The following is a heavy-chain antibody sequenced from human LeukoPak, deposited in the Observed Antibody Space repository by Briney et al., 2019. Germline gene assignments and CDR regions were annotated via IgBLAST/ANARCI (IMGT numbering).Heavy chain of an antibody. V-gene: IGHV3-21*01. CDR1: GFTFSSYS. D-gene: IGHD1/OR15-1a*01. CDR3: ARDYTEEQIDY. CDR2: ISSSSSYI. Sequence: GGSLRLSCAASGFTFSSYSMNWVRQAPGKGLEWVSSISSSSSYIYYADSVKGRFIISRDNAKNSLYLQMNSLRAEDTAVYYCARDYTEEQIDYWGQGTLVTVSS. J-gene: IGHJ4*02.